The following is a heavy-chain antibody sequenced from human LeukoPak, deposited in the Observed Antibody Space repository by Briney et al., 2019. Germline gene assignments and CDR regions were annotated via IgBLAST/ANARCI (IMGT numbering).Heavy chain of an antibody. CDR2: IDHSGST. V-gene: IGHV4-34*01. Sequence: SETLSLTCAVYGGSFSGYYWSWIRQPPGKGLEWIGEIDHSGSTNYNPSLKSRVTITVDTSKNQFSLKLSSVTAADTAVYYCARVSKIFGGYSYGYLDYWGQGTLVTVSS. D-gene: IGHD5-18*01. J-gene: IGHJ4*02. CDR3: ARVSKIFGGYSYGYLDY. CDR1: GGSFSGYY.